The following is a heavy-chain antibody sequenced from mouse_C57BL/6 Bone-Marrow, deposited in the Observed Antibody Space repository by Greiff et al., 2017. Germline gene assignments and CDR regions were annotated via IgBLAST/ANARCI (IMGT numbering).Heavy chain of an antibody. CDR1: GYTFTSYW. J-gene: IGHJ2*01. Sequence: QVQLQQPGAELVKPGASVKMSCKASGYTFTSYWITWVKQRPGQGLEWIGDIYPGSGSTNYHEKFKSKATLTVDTSSSTAYMLLSSLTSEDSAVDYGAREGETGTHFDYWGQGTTLTVSA. CDR3: AREGETGTHFDY. CDR2: IYPGSGST. D-gene: IGHD4-1*01. V-gene: IGHV1-55*01.